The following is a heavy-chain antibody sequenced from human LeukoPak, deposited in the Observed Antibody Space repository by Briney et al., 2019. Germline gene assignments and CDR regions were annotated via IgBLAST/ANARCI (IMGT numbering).Heavy chain of an antibody. CDR2: VSSIGGKT. V-gene: IGHV3-64*01. Sequence: PGGSLRLSCAASGFTFSGYAMHWVRQAPGKGLEYVSTVSSIGGKTYYANSVKGRFTISRDNSKNTLYLQMGSLRAEDIAVYYCARDLSGSYTFDYWGQGTLVTVSS. J-gene: IGHJ4*02. CDR1: GFTFSGYA. D-gene: IGHD1-26*01. CDR3: ARDLSGSYTFDY.